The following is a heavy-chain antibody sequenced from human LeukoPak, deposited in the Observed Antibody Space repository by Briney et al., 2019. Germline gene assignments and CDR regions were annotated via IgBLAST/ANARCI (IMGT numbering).Heavy chain of an antibody. CDR1: GYSISSSNW. V-gene: IGHV4-28*01. CDR2: IYYSGST. J-gene: IGHJ3*02. Sequence: SDTLFLTCAVSGYSISSSNWWGWIRQPSGKGLEWIGYIYYSGSTYYNPSLKSRVTMLVDTSKNQFSLKLSSVTAVDTAVYYCARSHEEAFDIWGQGTMVTVSS. CDR3: ARSHEEAFDI.